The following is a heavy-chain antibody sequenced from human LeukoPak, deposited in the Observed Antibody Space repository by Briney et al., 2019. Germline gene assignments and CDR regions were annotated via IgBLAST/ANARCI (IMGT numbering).Heavy chain of an antibody. CDR3: TTDRSADSSGYYYYYYYMDV. V-gene: IGHV3-15*01. J-gene: IGHJ6*03. D-gene: IGHD3-22*01. CDR1: GFTFSNAW. CDR2: IKSKTDGGTT. Sequence: PGGSLRLSCAASGFTFSNAWMSWVRQAPGKGLEWVGRIKSKTDGGTTDYAAPVKGRFTISRDDSKNTLYLQMNSLKTEDTAVYYCTTDRSADSSGYYYYYYYMDVWGKGTTVTVSS.